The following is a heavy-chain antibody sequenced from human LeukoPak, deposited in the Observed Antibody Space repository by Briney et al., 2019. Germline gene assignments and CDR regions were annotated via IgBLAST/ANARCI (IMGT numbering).Heavy chain of an antibody. J-gene: IGHJ4*02. CDR1: GGSISSHY. Sequence: PSETLSLTCAVSGGSISSHYWSWIRQPPGKGLEWIGFIYYSGTTKYNPSLKRRVTISADTSNNQFSLKLSSVTAADTAVYYCARQADDSSSSLVYFDYWGQGTLVTVSS. V-gene: IGHV4-59*08. CDR2: IYYSGTT. CDR3: ARQADDSSSSLVYFDY. D-gene: IGHD6-6*01.